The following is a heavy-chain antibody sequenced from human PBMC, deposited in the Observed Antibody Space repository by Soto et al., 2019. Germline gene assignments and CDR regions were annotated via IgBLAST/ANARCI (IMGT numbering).Heavy chain of an antibody. CDR1: GFTFSSNS. J-gene: IGHJ5*02. CDR2: ISSSSSTI. V-gene: IGHV3-48*01. D-gene: IGHD6-13*01. CDR3: ARHPERIAEIGWFDP. Sequence: EVQLVESGGGLVQPGGSRGLSCASSGFTFSSNSMNWVRRAPGKGREWVSYISSSSSTIYYADPVKGRFTISRDNSKNALYLPMNSLRAEDTAVYYCARHPERIAEIGWFDPGGQGTLVTVSS.